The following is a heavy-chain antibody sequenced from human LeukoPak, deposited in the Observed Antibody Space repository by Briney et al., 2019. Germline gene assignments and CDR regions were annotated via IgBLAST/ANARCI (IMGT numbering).Heavy chain of an antibody. V-gene: IGHV3-7*01. J-gene: IGHJ4*02. D-gene: IGHD6-19*01. CDR3: ARDGHATVAVNFDS. CDR1: GFSFSSYW. CDR2: IKQDGSDK. Sequence: PGGSLRLSCAASGFSFSSYWMSWVRQAPGKGLEWVANIKQDGSDKYYVDSVEGRFTISRDNAKNSLYLQMNSLRAEDTAVYYCARDGHATVAVNFDSWGQGTLVTVSS.